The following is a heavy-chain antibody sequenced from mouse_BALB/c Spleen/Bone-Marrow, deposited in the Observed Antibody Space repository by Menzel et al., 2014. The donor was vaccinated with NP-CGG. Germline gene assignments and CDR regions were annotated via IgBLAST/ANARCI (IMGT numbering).Heavy chain of an antibody. CDR3: ARDYYEWIAY. CDR1: GFSFTSYG. J-gene: IGHJ3*01. Sequence: VLLAESGPGLVASSQSLSITCTDSGFSFTSYGVHWVRQPPGKGLEWLGVIWAGGSTNYNSALMSRLSISKDNSKSQFFLKMNSLQTDDTAMYYCARDYYEWIAYWAQATLVTDSA. CDR2: IWAGGST. D-gene: IGHD1-1*02. V-gene: IGHV2-9*02.